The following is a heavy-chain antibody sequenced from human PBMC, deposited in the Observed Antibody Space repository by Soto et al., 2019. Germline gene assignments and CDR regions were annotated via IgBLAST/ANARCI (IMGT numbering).Heavy chain of an antibody. Sequence: GASVKVSCKASGYTFNTFGITWVRQAPGQGLEWMGCVSGYSDKRDYSRKLQDRITLTADPSTTTSYMELRSLTSDDTAVYYCARGWGKYFGVNDVWG. D-gene: IGHD2-8*01. V-gene: IGHV1-18*01. CDR3: ARGWGKYFGVNDV. CDR2: VSGYSDKR. J-gene: IGHJ6*02. CDR1: GYTFNTFG.